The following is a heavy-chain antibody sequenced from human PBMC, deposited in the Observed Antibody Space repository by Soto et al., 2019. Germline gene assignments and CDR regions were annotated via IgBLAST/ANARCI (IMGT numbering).Heavy chain of an antibody. CDR1: GYPLTSFE. D-gene: IGHD3-10*01. CDR3: ARGELLWFGELLR. V-gene: IGHV1-8*01. Sequence: QVQLVQPGAEVKKPGPSVKVSCKASGYPLTSFETTWVRQAPGQGLEWMGWMNPNSGDTGNAQKFQGRVTMTRNTSISTAYMELSSLRSEDTAVYYCARGELLWFGELLRWGQGTLVTVSS. J-gene: IGHJ4*02. CDR2: MNPNSGDT.